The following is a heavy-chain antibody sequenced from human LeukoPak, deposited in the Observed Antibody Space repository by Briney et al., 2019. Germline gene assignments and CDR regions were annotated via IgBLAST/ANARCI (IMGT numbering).Heavy chain of an antibody. CDR2: IYYSGST. CDR1: GGSISSSSYY. Sequence: SETLSLTCTVSGGSISSSSYYWGWIRQPPGKGLEWIGSIYYSGSTYYNPSLKSRVTISVDTSKNQFSLKLSSVTAADTAVYYCVRSVPWYQLPLYYFDYWGQGTLVTVSS. D-gene: IGHD2-2*01. CDR3: VRSVPWYQLPLYYFDY. J-gene: IGHJ4*02. V-gene: IGHV4-39*01.